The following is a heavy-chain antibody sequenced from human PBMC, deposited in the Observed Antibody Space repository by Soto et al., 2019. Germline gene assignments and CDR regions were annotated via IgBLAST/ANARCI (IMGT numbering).Heavy chain of an antibody. CDR3: AKMEWDPLIYYYGMDV. V-gene: IGHV3-30*18. J-gene: IGHJ6*02. D-gene: IGHD3-3*01. Sequence: GGSLRLSCAASGFTFSSYGMHWVRQAPGKGLEWVAVISYDGSNKYYSDSVKGRFTISRDNSKNTLYLQMNSLRAEDTAVYYCAKMEWDPLIYYYGMDVWGQGTTVTVSS. CDR2: ISYDGSNK. CDR1: GFTFSSYG.